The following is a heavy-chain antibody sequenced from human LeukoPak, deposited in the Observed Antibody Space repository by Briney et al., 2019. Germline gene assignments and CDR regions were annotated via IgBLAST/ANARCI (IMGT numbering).Heavy chain of an antibody. J-gene: IGHJ4*02. Sequence: GGSLRLSCAASGFTFSSYGMHWVRQAPGKGLEWVAVIWYGGSNKYYADSVKGRFTISRDNSKNTLYLQTNSLRAEDTAVYYRAWGGSGYYAYWGQGTLVTVSS. CDR1: GFTFSSYG. CDR2: IWYGGSNK. CDR3: AWGGSGYYAY. D-gene: IGHD3-3*01. V-gene: IGHV3-33*08.